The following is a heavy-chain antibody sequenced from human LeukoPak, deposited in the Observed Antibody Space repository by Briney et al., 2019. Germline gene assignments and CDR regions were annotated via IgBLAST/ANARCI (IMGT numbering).Heavy chain of an antibody. CDR3: ARTYDSSGYQRDLDY. J-gene: IGHJ4*02. CDR2: IKQDGSEK. V-gene: IGHV3-7*01. CDR1: GFTFSNFW. Sequence: GGSLRLSCAASGFTFSNFWMGWVRQAPGKGLEWVANIKQDGSEKRYVDPVKGRFTISRDNAKNSLYLQMNSLRAEDTGVYYCARTYDSSGYQRDLDYWGQGTLVTVSS. D-gene: IGHD3-22*01.